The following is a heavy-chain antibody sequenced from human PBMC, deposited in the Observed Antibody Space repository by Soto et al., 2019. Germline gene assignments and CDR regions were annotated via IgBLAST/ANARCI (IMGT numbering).Heavy chain of an antibody. D-gene: IGHD6-25*01. CDR2: IYFTGNT. CDR3: AGQTFTIAAASYGRSNWFDP. J-gene: IGHJ5*02. CDR1: GGSITSSSHF. Sequence: SETLSLTCSASGGSITSSSHFWGWVRQPPGKGLEWIGTIYFTGNTYYTPSLKSRLTLSIDTSKNEFSLRLNSVTAADTAVYYCAGQTFTIAAASYGRSNWFDPWGPGTLVTVSS. V-gene: IGHV4-39*01.